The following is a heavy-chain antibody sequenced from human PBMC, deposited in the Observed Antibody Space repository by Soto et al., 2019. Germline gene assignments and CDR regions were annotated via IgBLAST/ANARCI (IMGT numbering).Heavy chain of an antibody. Sequence: PGGSLRLSCAASGFTFSSYGMHWVRQAPGKGLEWVAVIWYDGSNKYYVDSVKGRFTISRDNAKNSVYLQMDSLRAEDTAVYYCARDYYDSGGYYYVEYWGQGALVTVSS. V-gene: IGHV3-33*01. CDR2: IWYDGSNK. D-gene: IGHD3-22*01. CDR3: ARDYYDSGGYYYVEY. J-gene: IGHJ4*02. CDR1: GFTFSSYG.